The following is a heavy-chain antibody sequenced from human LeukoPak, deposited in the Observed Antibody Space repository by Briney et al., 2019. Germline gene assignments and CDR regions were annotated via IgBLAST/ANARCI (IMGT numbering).Heavy chain of an antibody. CDR1: GFTFSSYA. CDR3: AKRNSDYYFDY. V-gene: IGHV3-23*01. Sequence: PGGSLRLSCAASGFTFSSYAMTWVRQAPGKGLEWVSGITGGGDVTYYADSVKGRFTISRDNSKNTLYLQMNNLRAEDTAAYYCAKRNSDYYFDYWGQGTQVTVSS. J-gene: IGHJ4*02. D-gene: IGHD3-22*01. CDR2: ITGGGDVT.